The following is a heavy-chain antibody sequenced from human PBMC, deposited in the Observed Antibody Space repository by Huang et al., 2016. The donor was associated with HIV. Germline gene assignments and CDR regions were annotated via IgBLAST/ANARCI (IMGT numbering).Heavy chain of an antibody. J-gene: IGHJ6*03. V-gene: IGHV4-34*01. Sequence: QVQLQQWGAGLLRPSETLSLTCAVYGGSFSGYYGTWIRQPPEKGLEGIGEINHRESTNYNPSLKSRVTISVDTSRNQFSLTLTSVTAADTAVYYCARGQGGYYYYYMDVWGKGTTVTVSS. CDR2: INHREST. CDR1: GGSFSGYY. CDR3: ARGQGGYYYYYMDV.